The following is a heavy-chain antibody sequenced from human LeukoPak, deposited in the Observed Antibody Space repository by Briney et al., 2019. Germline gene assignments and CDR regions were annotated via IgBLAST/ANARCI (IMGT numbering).Heavy chain of an antibody. D-gene: IGHD3-3*01. V-gene: IGHV4-34*01. CDR3: ARVGTFTKYYFDY. J-gene: IGHJ4*02. CDR2: INHSGSN. Sequence: SETLSLTCAVYGGYFSGYYWSWIRPPPGRGLEWIGEINHSGSNNYNPSLKSRVTISVDTSKDQFSLKLSSVTAADTAVYYCARVGTFTKYYFDYWGQGTLVTVSS. CDR1: GGYFSGYY.